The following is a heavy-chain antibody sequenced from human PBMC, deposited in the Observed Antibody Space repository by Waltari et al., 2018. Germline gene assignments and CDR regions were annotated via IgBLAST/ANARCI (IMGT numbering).Heavy chain of an antibody. CDR3: ARKIGDTSSAWYFDL. V-gene: IGHV7-4-1*02. Sequence: QVQLVQSGSELKEPGASVKISCQASGYTFTNYPITWVRQAPGQGLEWMGWINTDTGNPTYAQGFTGRFVFSLDTSVSTAYLQISSLKAEDTAVYYCARKIGDTSSAWYFDLWGRGSLVTVSS. CDR1: GYTFTNYP. CDR2: INTDTGNP. J-gene: IGHJ2*01. D-gene: IGHD6-6*01.